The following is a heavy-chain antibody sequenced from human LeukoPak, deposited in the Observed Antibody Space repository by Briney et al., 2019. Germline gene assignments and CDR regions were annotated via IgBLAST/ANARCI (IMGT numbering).Heavy chain of an antibody. D-gene: IGHD1-26*01. CDR1: GYSLTSYD. Sequence: GASVKVSCKASGYSLTSYDINWVRQASGQGLEWMGWISAYNGNTNYAQKLQGRVTMTTDTSTSTAYMELRSLRSDDTAVYYCARDQFRYMGATSGLDPWGQGTLVTVSS. CDR2: ISAYNGNT. J-gene: IGHJ5*02. V-gene: IGHV1-18*01. CDR3: ARDQFRYMGATSGLDP.